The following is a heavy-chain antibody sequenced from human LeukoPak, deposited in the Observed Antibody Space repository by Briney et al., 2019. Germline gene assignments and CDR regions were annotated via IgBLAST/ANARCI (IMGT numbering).Heavy chain of an antibody. CDR1: GGYISSSSYY. D-gene: IGHD6-13*01. CDR2: IYYSGST. J-gene: IGHJ6*03. V-gene: IGHV4-39*01. Sequence: SETLSLTCTVSGGYISSSSYYWGWIRQPPGKGLEWIGSIYYSGSTYYNPSLKSRVTISVDTSKNQFSLKLSSVTAADTAVYYCARHQGYSPYYYYMDVWGKGTTVTVSS. CDR3: ARHQGYSPYYYYMDV.